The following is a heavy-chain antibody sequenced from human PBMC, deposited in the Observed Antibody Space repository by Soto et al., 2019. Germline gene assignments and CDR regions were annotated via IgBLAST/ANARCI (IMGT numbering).Heavy chain of an antibody. J-gene: IGHJ4*02. CDR3: ANALGGIAAHY. CDR1: GFTFSSYG. Sequence: GGSLRLSCAASGFTFSSYGMHWVRQAPGKGLEWVAVISYDGSNKYYADSVKGRFTISRDNSKNTLYLQMNSLRAEDTAVYYCANALGGIAAHYWGQGTLVTVSS. D-gene: IGHD6-6*01. CDR2: ISYDGSNK. V-gene: IGHV3-30*18.